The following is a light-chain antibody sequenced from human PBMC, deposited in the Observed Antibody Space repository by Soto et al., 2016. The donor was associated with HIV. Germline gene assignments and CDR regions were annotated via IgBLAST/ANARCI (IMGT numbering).Light chain of an antibody. CDR2: VAS. Sequence: DIQLTQSPSFLSASVGDRVTITCRASQDINSHLLWHQQKPGKAPKVLIYVASSLQSGVPSRFSGSGSGTDFTLTISSLQPEDFATYYCQQANNFPWTFGQGTKVEIK. J-gene: IGKJ1*01. V-gene: IGKV1-9*01. CDR3: QQANNFPWT. CDR1: QDINSH.